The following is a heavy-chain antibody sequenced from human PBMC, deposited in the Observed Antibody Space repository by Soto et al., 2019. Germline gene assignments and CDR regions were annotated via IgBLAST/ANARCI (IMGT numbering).Heavy chain of an antibody. CDR3: ARDLRYCSGGSCTEAFDI. D-gene: IGHD2-15*01. J-gene: IGHJ3*02. CDR2: IYYSGST. Sequence: PEETLSLTCTVSGGSISSYYWSWIRQPPGEGLEWIGYIYYSGSTNYNPSLKSRVTISVDTSKNQFSLKLSSVTAADTAVYYCARDLRYCSGGSCTEAFDIWGQGTMVTVSS. V-gene: IGHV4-59*08. CDR1: GGSISSYY.